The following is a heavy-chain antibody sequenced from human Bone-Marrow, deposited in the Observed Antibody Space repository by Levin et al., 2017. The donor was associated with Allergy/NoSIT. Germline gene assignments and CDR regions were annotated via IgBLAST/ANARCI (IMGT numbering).Heavy chain of an antibody. J-gene: IGHJ3*01. CDR1: GFTFAGHA. V-gene: IGHV3-9*01. CDR2: ISWNSVGI. Sequence: SLKISCAASGFTFAGHAMHWIRQVPGKGLEWVSGISWNSVGIGYADSVKGRFSISRDNDKNSLYLEMESLRTEDTALYFCAKAGATGSYSQIRDTFDLWGQGTMVTVSS. CDR3: AKAGATGSYSQIRDTFDL. D-gene: IGHD1-26*01.